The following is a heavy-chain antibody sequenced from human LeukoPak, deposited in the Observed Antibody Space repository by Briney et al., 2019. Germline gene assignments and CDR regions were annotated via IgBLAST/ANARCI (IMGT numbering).Heavy chain of an antibody. CDR1: GFTFSSYG. CDR2: ISGSGGST. V-gene: IGHV3-23*01. Sequence: GGSLRLSCAASGFTFSSYGMSWVRQAPGKGLEWVSAISGSGGSTYYADSVKGRFTISRDNSKNTLYLQMNSLRAEDTAVYYCAKDRIVGASLTLPFDYWGQGTLVTVSS. J-gene: IGHJ4*02. CDR3: AKDRIVGASLTLPFDY. D-gene: IGHD1-26*01.